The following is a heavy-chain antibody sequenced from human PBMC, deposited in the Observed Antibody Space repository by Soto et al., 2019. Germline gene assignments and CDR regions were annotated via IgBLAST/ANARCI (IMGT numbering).Heavy chain of an antibody. J-gene: IGHJ6*02. CDR1: GGSISSYY. CDR3: ARDPYSYGPPYYYYGMDV. CDR2: IYTSGST. Sequence: PSETLSLTCTVSGGSISSYYWSWIRQPAGKGLEWIGRIYTSGSTNYNPSLKGRVTMSVDTSKNQFSLKLSSVTAADTAVYYCARDPYSYGPPYYYYGMDVWGQGTTVTVSS. V-gene: IGHV4-4*07. D-gene: IGHD5-18*01.